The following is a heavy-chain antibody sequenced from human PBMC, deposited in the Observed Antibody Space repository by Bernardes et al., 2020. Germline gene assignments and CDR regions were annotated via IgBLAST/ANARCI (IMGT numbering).Heavy chain of an antibody. CDR2: IGTAGDT. V-gene: IGHV3-13*01. CDR1: GFTFSSYD. Sequence: GSLRLSCAASGFTFSSYDMHWVRQATGKGLEWVSAIGTAGDTYYPGSVKGRFTISRENAKNSLYLQMNSLRAGDTAVYYCARSYSSSWYFDYWGQGTLVTVSS. CDR3: ARSYSSSWYFDY. D-gene: IGHD6-13*01. J-gene: IGHJ4*02.